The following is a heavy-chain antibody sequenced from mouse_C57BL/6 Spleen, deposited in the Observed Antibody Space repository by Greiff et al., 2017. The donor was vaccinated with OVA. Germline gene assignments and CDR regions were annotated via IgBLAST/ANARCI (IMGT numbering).Heavy chain of an antibody. V-gene: IGHV1-61*01. J-gene: IGHJ1*03. Sequence: QVQLQQPGAELVRPGSSVKLSCKASGYTFTSYWMDWVKQRPGQGLEWIGNIYPSDSETHYNQKFKDKATLTVDKSSSTAYMQLSSLTSEDAAVYYCARRWERGYFDVWGTGTTVTVSS. CDR1: GYTFTSYW. CDR3: ARRWERGYFDV. D-gene: IGHD4-1*01. CDR2: IYPSDSET.